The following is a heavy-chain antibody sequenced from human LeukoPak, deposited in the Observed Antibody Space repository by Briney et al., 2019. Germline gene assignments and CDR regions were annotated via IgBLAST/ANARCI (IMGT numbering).Heavy chain of an antibody. V-gene: IGHV1-2*02. D-gene: IGHD5-24*01. J-gene: IGHJ4*02. CDR2: INPNSGGT. CDR3: ARGEMAEYYFDY. Sequence: GGSVQVSCQASGYTFTGYYMHWVRQAPGQGLEWMGWINPNSGGTNYAQKFQGRVTMTRDTSISTAYMELSRLRSDDTAVYYCARGEMAEYYFDYWGQGTLVTVSS. CDR1: GYTFTGYY.